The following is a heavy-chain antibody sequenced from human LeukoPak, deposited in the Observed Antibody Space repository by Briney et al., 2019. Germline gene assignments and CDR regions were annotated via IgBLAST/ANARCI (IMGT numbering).Heavy chain of an antibody. CDR1: GXTVSDNY. V-gene: IGHV3-53*04. CDR3: ASGSRFDY. J-gene: IGHJ4*02. Sequence: GGSLRLSCAASGXTVSDNYMSWVRQAPGKGLEWVSVIYSGGSIYYTDSVKGRFTISRHNSKNTLYLQMNSLRTEDTAVYYCASGSRFDYWGQRTLVTVSS. D-gene: IGHD5/OR15-5a*01. CDR2: IYSGGSI.